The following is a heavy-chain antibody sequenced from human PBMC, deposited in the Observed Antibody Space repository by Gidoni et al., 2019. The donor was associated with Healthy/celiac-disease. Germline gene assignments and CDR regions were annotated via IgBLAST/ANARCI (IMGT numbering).Heavy chain of an antibody. CDR2: INHSGST. CDR3: ARAPLLLRYFDY. D-gene: IGHD2-15*01. J-gene: IGHJ4*02. V-gene: IGHV4-34*01. Sequence: QVQLQQWGAGLLKPSETLSLTGAVYGGSFSGYYWSWIRQPPGKGLEWIGEINHSGSTNYNPSLKSRVTISVDTSKNQFSLKLSSVTAADTAVYYCARAPLLLRYFDYWGQGTLVTVSS. CDR1: GGSFSGYY.